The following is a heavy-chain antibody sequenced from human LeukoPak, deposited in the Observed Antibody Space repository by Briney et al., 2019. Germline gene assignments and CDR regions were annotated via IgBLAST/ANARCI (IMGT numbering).Heavy chain of an antibody. Sequence: GRSLRLSCAASGFTFSSYDIHWVRQDPSKGLELAASIRDDATTQYYPVSVKCRFTISRDTSSNTRDLQLNSLRAEDTTVDFCGKDKGTTVAMFNFDFWGQGILVTVSS. CDR3: GKDKGTTVAMFNFDF. V-gene: IGHV3-30*02. CDR2: IRDDATTQ. CDR1: GFTFSSYD. J-gene: IGHJ4*02. D-gene: IGHD4-17*01.